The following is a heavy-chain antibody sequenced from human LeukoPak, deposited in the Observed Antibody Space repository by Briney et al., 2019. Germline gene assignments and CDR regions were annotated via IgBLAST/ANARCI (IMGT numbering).Heavy chain of an antibody. V-gene: IGHV3-30*02. J-gene: IGHJ6*03. CDR3: AKDWGSDIYYFYMDV. D-gene: IGHD3-16*01. CDR1: GFAFINSG. CDR2: IRYDGSNT. Sequence: SGGSLRLSCAASGFAFINSGMHWVRQAPGRGRQWVAFIRYDGSNTYYADSVKGRFIISRDHSKNNVYLQMNSLRVEDTAVYYCAKDWGSDIYYFYMDVWGKGTTVTVSS.